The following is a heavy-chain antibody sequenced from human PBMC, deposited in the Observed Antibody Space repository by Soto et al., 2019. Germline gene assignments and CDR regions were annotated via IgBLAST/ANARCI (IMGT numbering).Heavy chain of an antibody. J-gene: IGHJ5*02. CDR1: GGTFSSYT. CDR2: IIPILGIA. D-gene: IGHD3-10*01. V-gene: IGHV1-69*04. Sequence: SVKVSCKASGGTFSSYTISWVRQAPGQGLEWMGRIIPILGIANYAQKFQGRVTITADKSTSTAYMELSSLRSEDTAVYYCAREVLLWFGTTTYRLFDPWGQGTLVTVSS. CDR3: AREVLLWFGTTTYRLFDP.